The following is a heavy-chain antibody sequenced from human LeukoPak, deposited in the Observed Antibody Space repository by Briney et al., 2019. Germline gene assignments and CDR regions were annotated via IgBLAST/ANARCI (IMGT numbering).Heavy chain of an antibody. J-gene: IGHJ6*02. V-gene: IGHV3-33*01. CDR2: IWYDGSNK. CDR3: AREYGQWLAGGDYYYYGMDV. CDR1: GFTFSSYG. D-gene: IGHD6-19*01. Sequence: GGSLGLSCAASGFTFSSYGMHWVRQAPGKGLEWVAVIWYDGSNKYYADSVKGRFTISRDNSKNTLYLQMNSLRAEDTAVYYCAREYGQWLAGGDYYYYGMDVWGQGTTVTVSS.